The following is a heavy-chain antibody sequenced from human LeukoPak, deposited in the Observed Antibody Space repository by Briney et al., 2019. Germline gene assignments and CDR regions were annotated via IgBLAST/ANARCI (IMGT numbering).Heavy chain of an antibody. D-gene: IGHD3-3*01. V-gene: IGHV3-74*01. CDR2: INTDGSSI. CDR3: AKAGDDFWSGYSHFDY. Sequence: GGSLRLSCAASGFTFSSYWMHWVRQAPGKGLVWVSRINTDGSSISYADSVKGRFTISRDNAKNTLYLQMNSLRAEDTAVYYCAKAGDDFWSGYSHFDYWGQGTLVTVSS. J-gene: IGHJ4*02. CDR1: GFTFSSYW.